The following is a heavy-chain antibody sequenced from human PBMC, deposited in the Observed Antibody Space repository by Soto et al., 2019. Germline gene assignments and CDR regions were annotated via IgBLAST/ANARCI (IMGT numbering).Heavy chain of an antibody. CDR2: ISGSGGST. J-gene: IGHJ6*02. V-gene: IGHV3-23*01. D-gene: IGHD2-2*01. CDR1: GFTFRSYA. CDR3: AQDILTGYCSSNRCPGYYYYYYGMDV. Sequence: GGSLRLSGEASGFTFRSYAMSWVRQAPGKGLEWVSAISGSGGSTYYAYSVKGLFKISRDNSKHTLYLQMNSLRAEDTDVYYCAQDILTGYCSSNRCPGYYYYYYGMDVCGQGTTVTVYS.